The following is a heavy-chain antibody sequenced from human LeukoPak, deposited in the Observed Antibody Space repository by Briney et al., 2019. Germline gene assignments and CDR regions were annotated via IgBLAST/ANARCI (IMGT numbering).Heavy chain of an antibody. D-gene: IGHD2-15*01. CDR1: GGSISSSSYY. Sequence: SETLSLTCTVSGGSISSSSYYWGWIRQPPGKGLEWIGSIYYSGSTHYNPSLKSRVTISVDTSKNQFSLKLSSVTAADTAVYYCARHGMVVAANYWGQGTLVTVSS. CDR2: IYYSGST. CDR3: ARHGMVVAANY. V-gene: IGHV4-39*01. J-gene: IGHJ4*02.